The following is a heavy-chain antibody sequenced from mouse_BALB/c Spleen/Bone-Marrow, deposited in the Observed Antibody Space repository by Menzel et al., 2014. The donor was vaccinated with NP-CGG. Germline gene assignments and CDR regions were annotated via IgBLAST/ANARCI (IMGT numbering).Heavy chain of an antibody. J-gene: IGHJ4*01. D-gene: IGHD4-1*01. CDR1: GYTFTDYI. CDR2: IYPGSGSI. CDR3: ARSPNWDPYYAMDY. Sequence: VKLVESGPELVKPGASAKMSCKASGYTFTDYIINWVKQRTGQGLEWIGEIYPGSGSIYYNEKFKGKATPTADKSSNTAYMQFSSLTSEDSAVYFCARSPNWDPYYAMDYWGQGTSVTVSS. V-gene: IGHV1-77*01.